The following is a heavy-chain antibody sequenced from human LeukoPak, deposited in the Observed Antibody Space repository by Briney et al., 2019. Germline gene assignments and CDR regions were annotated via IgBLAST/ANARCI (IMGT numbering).Heavy chain of an antibody. CDR1: GGSFSGYY. V-gene: IGHV4-34*01. Sequence: PSETLSLTCAVYGGSFSGYYWSWIRQPPGKGLEWIGEINHSGSTNYNPSLKSRVTISVDTSKNQFPLKLSSVTAADTAVYYCASGRKQRITMVRGVIGNAFNIWGHGTMVTVAS. CDR2: INHSGST. D-gene: IGHD3-10*01. CDR3: ASGRKQRITMVRGVIGNAFNI. J-gene: IGHJ3*02.